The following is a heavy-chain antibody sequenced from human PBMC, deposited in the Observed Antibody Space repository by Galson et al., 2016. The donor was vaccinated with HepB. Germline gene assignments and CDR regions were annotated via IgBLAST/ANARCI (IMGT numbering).Heavy chain of an antibody. CDR3: AREAVGGARAYYHYAMDV. Sequence: SLRLSCAASGLTFSIYEFNWVRQAPGKGLEWVSYISSSGSSVYFADAVKGRFTISRDNAKNSLYLQMNSLRAEDTAVYYCAREAVGGARAYYHYAMDVWGHGTTVIVSS. D-gene: IGHD1-26*01. CDR1: GLTFSIYE. V-gene: IGHV3-48*03. CDR2: ISSSGSSV. J-gene: IGHJ6*02.